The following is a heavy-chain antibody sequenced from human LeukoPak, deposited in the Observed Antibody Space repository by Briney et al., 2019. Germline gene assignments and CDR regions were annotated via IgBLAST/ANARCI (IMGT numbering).Heavy chain of an antibody. CDR2: IYYSGST. J-gene: IGHJ6*02. D-gene: IGHD3-22*01. CDR1: GGSISSGGYY. Sequence: SETLSLTCTVSGGSISSGGYYWSWIRQHPGKGLEWIGYIYYSGSTYYNPSLKSRVTISVDTSKNQFSLKLSSVTAADTAVYYCARGSVVITQYDYHYYGMDVWGQGTTVTVSS. CDR3: ARGSVVITQYDYHYYGMDV. V-gene: IGHV4-31*03.